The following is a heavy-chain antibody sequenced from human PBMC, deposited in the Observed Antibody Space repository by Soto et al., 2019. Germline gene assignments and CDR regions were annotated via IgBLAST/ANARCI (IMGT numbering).Heavy chain of an antibody. J-gene: IGHJ4*02. V-gene: IGHV1-18*04. Sequence: QVQLVQSGGEVKKPGAEVNISCKATVYTFISYSITWVRQAPGQGLEWMGWISTYNGNTKYAQSLQGRVTLTRDTSTNTAFMEIRGLRSADTAIYYCAREGAHSTGWYDYFDQWGQGTLVAVSS. CDR1: VYTFISYS. D-gene: IGHD6-13*01. CDR3: AREGAHSTGWYDYFDQ. CDR2: ISTYNGNT.